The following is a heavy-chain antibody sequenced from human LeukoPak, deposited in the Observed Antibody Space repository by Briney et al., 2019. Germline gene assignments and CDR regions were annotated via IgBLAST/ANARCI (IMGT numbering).Heavy chain of an antibody. CDR2: FDPEDGET. V-gene: IGHV1-24*01. CDR1: GYTLTELS. J-gene: IGHJ4*02. Sequence: ASVKVSCKVSGYTLTELSMHWVRQAPGKGLEWMGGFDPEDGETLYAQKFQGRVTITEDTSTDTAYMELSSLRSEDTAVYYCVTGGGGFDYWGQGTLVTVSS. D-gene: IGHD3-10*01. CDR3: VTGGGGFDY.